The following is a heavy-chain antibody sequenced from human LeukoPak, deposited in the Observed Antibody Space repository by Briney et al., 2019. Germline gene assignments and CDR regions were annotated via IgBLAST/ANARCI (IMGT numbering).Heavy chain of an antibody. V-gene: IGHV3-53*01. CDR2: IYSVGST. J-gene: IGHJ6*03. D-gene: IGHD3-10*01. Sequence: GGSLRLSCAASGFTVSSNYMSWVRQAPGKGLEWVSVIYSVGSTYYADSVKGRFTISRDNSKNTLYLQMNSLRAEDTAVYYCARDLMVRGLDYYMDVWGKGTTVTVSS. CDR3: ARDLMVRGLDYYMDV. CDR1: GFTVSSNY.